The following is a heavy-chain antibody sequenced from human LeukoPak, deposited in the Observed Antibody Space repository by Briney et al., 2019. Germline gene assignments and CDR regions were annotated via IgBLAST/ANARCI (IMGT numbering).Heavy chain of an antibody. D-gene: IGHD5-18*01. Sequence: SGGSLRLSCAASGFTFSSYAMHWVRQAPGKGLEWVAVISYDGSNKYYADSVKGRFTISRDNSKNTLYLQMNSLRAEDTAVYYCARGTRRIQLLGGGGDYCGQGTLVTVSS. CDR1: GFTFSSYA. CDR2: ISYDGSNK. CDR3: ARGTRRIQLLGGGGDY. J-gene: IGHJ4*02. V-gene: IGHV3-30-3*01.